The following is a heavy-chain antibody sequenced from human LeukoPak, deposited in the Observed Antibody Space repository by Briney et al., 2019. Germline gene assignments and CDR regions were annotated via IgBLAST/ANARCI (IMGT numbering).Heavy chain of an antibody. CDR1: GGSISSYY. J-gene: IGHJ5*02. CDR2: IYYSGST. V-gene: IGHV4-59*08. CDR3: ARLIGYCSGGSCDGNWFDP. D-gene: IGHD2-15*01. Sequence: PSETLSLTCTVSGGSISSYYWSWIRQPPGKGLEWIGYIYYSGSTNYNPSLKSRVTISVDTSKNQFSLKLSSVTAADTAVYYCARLIGYCSGGSCDGNWFDPWGQGTLVTVST.